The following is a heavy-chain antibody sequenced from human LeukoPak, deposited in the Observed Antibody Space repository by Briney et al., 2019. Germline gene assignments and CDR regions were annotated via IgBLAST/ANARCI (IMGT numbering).Heavy chain of an antibody. CDR2: IYDSGST. J-gene: IGHJ4*02. Sequence: EPSETLSLTCTVSGGSISSSSYYWGWIRQPPGKGPEWIGSIYDSGSTYSNPSLKSRVTTSVDTSKNQFSLNLSSVTAADTAVFYCASTYYDILTPSYYLDYWGQGTLVTVSS. V-gene: IGHV4-39*01. D-gene: IGHD3-9*01. CDR1: GGSISSSSYY. CDR3: ASTYYDILTPSYYLDY.